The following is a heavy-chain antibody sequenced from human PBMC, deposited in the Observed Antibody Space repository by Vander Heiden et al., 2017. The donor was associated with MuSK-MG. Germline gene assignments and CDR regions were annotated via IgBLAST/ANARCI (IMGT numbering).Heavy chain of an antibody. Sequence: QVQLQQWGAGLLKPSETLSLTCAVYGGSFSGYSWSWIRQPPGKGLEWIGEINNSGSTNYNPSLKRRVTISVDTSKNQFSLKLSSVTAAETAVYYCARVGVMDSSSWDGQFDYWCQGTLVTVSS. V-gene: IGHV4-34*01. J-gene: IGHJ4*02. CDR3: ARVGVMDSSSWDGQFDY. D-gene: IGHD6-13*01. CDR2: INNSGST. CDR1: GGSFSGYS.